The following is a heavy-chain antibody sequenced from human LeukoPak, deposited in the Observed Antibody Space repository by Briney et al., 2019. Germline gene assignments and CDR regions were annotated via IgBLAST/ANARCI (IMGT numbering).Heavy chain of an antibody. J-gene: IGHJ4*02. CDR1: GYTFTGYY. D-gene: IGHD5-18*01. CDR2: INPNSGDT. Sequence: ASVKVSCKASGYTFTGYYMHWVRQAPGQGLEWMGWINPNSGDTHYAPKFQGRVTMTRDTSISTAYMELSRLRSDDTAVYYCARGPGLAMGKGYFDYCGQGTLVTVSS. V-gene: IGHV1-2*02. CDR3: ARGPGLAMGKGYFDY.